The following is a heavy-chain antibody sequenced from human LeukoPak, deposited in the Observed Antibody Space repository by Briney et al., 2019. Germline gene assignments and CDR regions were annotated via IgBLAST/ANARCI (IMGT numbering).Heavy chain of an antibody. D-gene: IGHD5-12*01. Sequence: SETLSLTCSVSGVSISSYYWSWVRQTAGRGLEWIGRIYISGTTNYNPSLNSRVTMSIDTSKNQFSLKLTSVTAADTGVYYCARTGGYDYHIDHWGQGTQVTVSS. J-gene: IGHJ4*02. CDR1: GVSISSYY. CDR3: ARTGGYDYHIDH. CDR2: IYISGTT. V-gene: IGHV4-4*07.